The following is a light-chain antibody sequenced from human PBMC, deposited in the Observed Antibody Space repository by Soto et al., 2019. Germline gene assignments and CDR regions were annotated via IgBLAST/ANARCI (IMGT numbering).Light chain of an antibody. CDR1: QSISTY. Sequence: DIQMTQSPSSLSASVGDSVTITCRASQSISTYLNWYQQKLGKAPKLLISAASSLQSGVPSRFSGSGSGTYFTLSISSLQPEDHATYYCQQLNSYPLTFGGGTKVDIK. CDR3: QQLNSYPLT. CDR2: AAS. J-gene: IGKJ4*01. V-gene: IGKV1-39*01.